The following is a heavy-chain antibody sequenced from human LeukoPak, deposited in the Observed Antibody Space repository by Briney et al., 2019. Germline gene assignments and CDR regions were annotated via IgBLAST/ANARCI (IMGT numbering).Heavy chain of an antibody. J-gene: IGHJ4*02. V-gene: IGHV3-48*01. CDR2: ISSSSSTI. CDR1: GFTFSSYS. CDR3: ARDLGYYAEY. Sequence: GGTLRLSCAASGFTFSSYSMNWVRQAPGKGLEWVSYISSSSSTIYYADSVKGRFTISRDNAKNSLYLQMNSLRAEDTAVYYCARDLGYYAEYWGQGTLVTVSS. D-gene: IGHD1-26*01.